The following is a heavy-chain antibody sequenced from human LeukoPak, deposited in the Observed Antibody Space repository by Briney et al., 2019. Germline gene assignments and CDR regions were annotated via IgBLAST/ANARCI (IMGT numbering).Heavy chain of an antibody. CDR1: GGTFSSYA. J-gene: IGHJ4*02. CDR2: IIPIFGTA. V-gene: IGHV1-69*05. Sequence: SVKVSCXASGGTFSSYAISWVRQAPGQGLEWMGRIIPIFGTANYAQKFQGRVTITTGESTSTAYMELSSLRSEDTAVYYCARGGGYYDSSGYYLYYWGQGTLVTVSS. D-gene: IGHD3-22*01. CDR3: ARGGGYYDSSGYYLYY.